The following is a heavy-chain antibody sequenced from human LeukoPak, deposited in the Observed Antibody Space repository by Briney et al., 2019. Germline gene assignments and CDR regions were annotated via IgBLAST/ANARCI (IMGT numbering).Heavy chain of an antibody. CDR2: IRYDGSNK. J-gene: IGHJ6*03. D-gene: IGHD3-10*01. Sequence: GGSLRLSCAASGSTFSSYGMHWVRQAPGKGLEWVAFIRYDGSNKYYADSVKGRFTISRDNSKNTLYLQMNSLRAEDTAVYYCAKDRGEGAYYYYYYMDVWGKGTTVTVSS. CDR1: GSTFSSYG. CDR3: AKDRGEGAYYYYYYMDV. V-gene: IGHV3-30*02.